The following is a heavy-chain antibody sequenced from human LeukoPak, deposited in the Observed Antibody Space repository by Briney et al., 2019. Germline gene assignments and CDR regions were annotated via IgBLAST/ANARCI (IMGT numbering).Heavy chain of an antibody. V-gene: IGHV1-2*02. J-gene: IGHJ4*02. Sequence: EASVKVSCKASGYTFTAYYIHWVRQAPGQGLEWMGWINPNSGGTNYAQKFQGRVTMTRDTSISTAYIELSRLRSDDTAVYFCARRCDTSSYYTYYFDYWGQGTLVTVSS. CDR2: INPNSGGT. CDR3: ARRCDTSSYYTYYFDY. CDR1: GYTFTAYY. D-gene: IGHD3-22*01.